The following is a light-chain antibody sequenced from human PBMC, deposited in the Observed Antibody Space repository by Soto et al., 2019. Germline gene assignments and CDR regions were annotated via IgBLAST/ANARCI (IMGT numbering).Light chain of an antibody. V-gene: IGLV2-11*01. CDR2: DVS. CDR1: SSDVGGYNY. CDR3: CSYTTSSTWV. Sequence: QSALTQPRSVSGSPGQSVTISCTGTSSDVGGYNYVSWYQQHPGKAPKLMIYDVSKRPSGVPDRFFGSKSGNTASLTISGLQAEDEADYYCCSYTTSSTWVFGGGTKLTVL. J-gene: IGLJ3*02.